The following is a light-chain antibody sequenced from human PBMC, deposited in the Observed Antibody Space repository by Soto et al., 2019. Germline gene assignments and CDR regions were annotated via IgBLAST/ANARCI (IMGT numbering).Light chain of an antibody. J-gene: IGKJ1*01. CDR1: QSVSSN. CDR2: GAS. V-gene: IGKV3-15*01. Sequence: EIVMTQSPATLSVSPGERATLSCRASQSVSSNLAWYQQKPGQAPRLLIYGASTRATGISARFSGSGSGTEFTLTISSLQSEDFAVYYCQQYNNWPWWTFGQGTKVEIK. CDR3: QQYNNWPWWT.